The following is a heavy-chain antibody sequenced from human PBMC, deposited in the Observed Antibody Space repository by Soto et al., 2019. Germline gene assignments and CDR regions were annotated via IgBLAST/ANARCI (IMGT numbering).Heavy chain of an antibody. D-gene: IGHD2-21*01. CDR3: ARPRFRSIYFYGMDF. V-gene: IGHV1-69*13. CDR1: GGIFSSYA. Sequence: SVKVSCKASGGIFSSYAISWVRQAPGQGLEWMGGIIAIFGTANYAQKFQGRVTITADESTSTAYMELSSLRSEDTAVYYCARPRFRSIYFYGMDFWGQGTTVTVSS. CDR2: IIAIFGTA. J-gene: IGHJ6*02.